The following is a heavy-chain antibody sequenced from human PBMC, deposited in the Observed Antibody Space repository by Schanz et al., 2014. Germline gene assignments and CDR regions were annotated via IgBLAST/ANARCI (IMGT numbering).Heavy chain of an antibody. D-gene: IGHD6-13*01. J-gene: IGHJ6*02. CDR2: IDADGNST. CDR1: GFTVTSYY. V-gene: IGHV3-74*02. CDR3: ATLNGGYSSSWYIGGYYYGMDV. Sequence: EMQLVESGGGLIQPGGSLRLSCAASGFTVTSYYMSWVRQAPGKGLEWVSRIDADGNSTSYADSVKGRFTISRDNAKNTLYLQMNSLRAEDTAVYYCATLNGGYSSSWYIGGYYYGMDVWGQGTTVTVSS.